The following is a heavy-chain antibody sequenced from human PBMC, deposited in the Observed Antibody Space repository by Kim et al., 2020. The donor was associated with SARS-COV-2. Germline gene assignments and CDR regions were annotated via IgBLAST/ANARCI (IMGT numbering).Heavy chain of an antibody. CDR2: ISAYNGNT. D-gene: IGHD3-10*01. J-gene: IGHJ6*02. V-gene: IGHV1-18*01. CDR1: GYTFTSYG. Sequence: ASVKVSCKASGYTFTSYGISWVRQAPGQGLEWMGWISAYNGNTNYAQKLQGRVTMTTDTSTSTAYMELRSLRSDDTAVYYCARYITMVRPEGADYYYYGMDVWGQGTTVTVSS. CDR3: ARYITMVRPEGADYYYYGMDV.